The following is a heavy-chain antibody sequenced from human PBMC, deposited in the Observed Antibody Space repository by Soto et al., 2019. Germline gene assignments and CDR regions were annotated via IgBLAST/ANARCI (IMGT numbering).Heavy chain of an antibody. Sequence: QITLNESGPTQVKPRQTLTLTCTFSGFSLTTSGVGVGWIRQSPGKAPEWLALIYWDDDKRYSPSLKSRLTITKDTSKNPVVLTMADLDPADTPTYYCAHRVLRTVFGLVTTTAIYFDFWGQGTPVAVSS. CDR3: AHRVLRTVFGLVTTTAIYFDF. CDR2: IYWDDDK. V-gene: IGHV2-5*02. D-gene: IGHD3-3*01. J-gene: IGHJ4*02. CDR1: GFSLTTSGVG.